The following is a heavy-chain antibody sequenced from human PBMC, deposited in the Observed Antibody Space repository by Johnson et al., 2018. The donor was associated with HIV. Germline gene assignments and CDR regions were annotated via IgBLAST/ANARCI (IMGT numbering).Heavy chain of an antibody. D-gene: IGHD3-3*01. J-gene: IGHJ3*02. V-gene: IGHV3-9*03. CDR1: GFTFDDYA. CDR3: VRAQFLEWLFFDSFDI. CDR2: ISWNSGSI. Sequence: VQLVESGGGLVQPGRSLRLSCAASGFTFDDYAMHWVRQAPGKSLEWVSGISWNSGSIVYADSVKGRFTISRDNAKNSLYLQMNSLRAEDMALYYCVRAQFLEWLFFDSFDIWGQGTMVTVSS.